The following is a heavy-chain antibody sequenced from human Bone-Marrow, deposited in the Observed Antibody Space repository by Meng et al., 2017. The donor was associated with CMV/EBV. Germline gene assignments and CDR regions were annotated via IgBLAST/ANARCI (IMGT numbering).Heavy chain of an antibody. CDR3: ARSRSGDFDY. CDR2: IYHSGST. CDR1: GYSISSGYY. D-gene: IGHD2-21*01. Sequence: SETLSLTCTVSGYSISSGYYWGWIRQPPGKGLEWIGSIYHSGSTYYNPSLKSRVTISVDTSKNQFSLKLSSVTAADTAVYYCARSRSGDFDYWGQGTLVTVSS. V-gene: IGHV4-38-2*02. J-gene: IGHJ4*02.